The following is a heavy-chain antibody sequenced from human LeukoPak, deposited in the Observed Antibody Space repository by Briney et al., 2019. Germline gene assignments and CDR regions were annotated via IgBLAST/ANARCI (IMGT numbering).Heavy chain of an antibody. Sequence: PSETLSLTCTVSGGSISSSSYYWGWIRQPPGKGLEWTGSIYYSGSTYYNPSLKSRVTISVDTSKNQFSLKLSSVTAADTAVYYCASVGYSNPAAWGQGTLVTVSS. J-gene: IGHJ4*02. D-gene: IGHD3-22*01. CDR3: ASVGYSNPAA. CDR1: GGSISSSSYY. CDR2: IYYSGST. V-gene: IGHV4-39*01.